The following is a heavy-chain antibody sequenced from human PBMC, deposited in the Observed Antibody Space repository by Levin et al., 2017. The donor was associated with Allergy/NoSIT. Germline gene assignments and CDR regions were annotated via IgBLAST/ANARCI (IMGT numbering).Heavy chain of an antibody. V-gene: IGHV3-30*18. J-gene: IGHJ4*02. CDR1: GFTFSSYG. CDR2: ISYDGSNK. D-gene: IGHD6-6*01. CDR3: AKVSGYSSSYPRD. Sequence: GGSLRLSCAASGFTFSSYGMHWVRQAPGKGLERVAVISYDGSNKYYADSVKGRFTISRDNSKNTLYLQMNSLRAEDTAVYYCAKVSGYSSSYPRDWGQGTLVTVSS.